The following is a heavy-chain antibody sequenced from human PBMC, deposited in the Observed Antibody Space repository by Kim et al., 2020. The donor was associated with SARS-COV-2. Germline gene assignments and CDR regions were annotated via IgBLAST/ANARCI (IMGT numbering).Heavy chain of an antibody. Sequence: YYADSVKGRFTISRDNAKNTLYLQMNSLRAEDTAVYYCASRVAVAGHFDYWGQGTLVTVSS. D-gene: IGHD6-19*01. V-gene: IGHV3-30*02. CDR3: ASRVAVAGHFDY. J-gene: IGHJ4*02.